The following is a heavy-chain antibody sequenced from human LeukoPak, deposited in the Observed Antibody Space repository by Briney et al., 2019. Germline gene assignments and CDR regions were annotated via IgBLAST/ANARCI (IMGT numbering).Heavy chain of an antibody. V-gene: IGHV1-69*13. Sequence: GASVKVSCKASGGTFSSYAISWVRQAPGQGLEWMGGIIPIFGTANYAQKFQGRVTITADESTSTAYMELNSLRAEDTAVYYCASQYYDFWSGYYYMDVWGKGTTVTVSS. D-gene: IGHD3-3*01. CDR2: IIPIFGTA. CDR3: ASQYYDFWSGYYYMDV. J-gene: IGHJ6*03. CDR1: GGTFSSYA.